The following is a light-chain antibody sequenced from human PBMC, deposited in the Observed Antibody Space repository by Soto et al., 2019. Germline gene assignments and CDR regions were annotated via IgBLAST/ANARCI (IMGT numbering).Light chain of an antibody. CDR2: EVN. CDR1: SSDIGSYNS. Sequence: QSALTQPPSASGSPGQSVTISCTGTSSDIGSYNSVSWYQQHPGKAPKLMIYEVNKRPLGVPERFSGSKSGNTASLTVSGLQADDEADYYCSSSAGTNSFVLFGGGTQLTVL. V-gene: IGLV2-8*01. CDR3: SSSAGTNSFVL. J-gene: IGLJ3*02.